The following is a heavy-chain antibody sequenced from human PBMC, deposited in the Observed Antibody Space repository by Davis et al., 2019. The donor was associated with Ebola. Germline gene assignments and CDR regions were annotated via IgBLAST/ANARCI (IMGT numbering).Heavy chain of an antibody. CDR2: TYYGSQWSN. CDR1: GDSVSSSSAA. V-gene: IGHV6-1*01. D-gene: IGHD6-13*01. Sequence: HSQTLSLTCAISGDSVSSSSAAWTWIRQSPSRGLEWLGRTYYGSQWSNIYAPSVKSRITIRPDTTTNQFSLHLNSVTPEDTAIYYCARVRYSSTYYFHYMDVWGNGITVTVSS. CDR3: ARVRYSSTYYFHYMDV. J-gene: IGHJ6*03.